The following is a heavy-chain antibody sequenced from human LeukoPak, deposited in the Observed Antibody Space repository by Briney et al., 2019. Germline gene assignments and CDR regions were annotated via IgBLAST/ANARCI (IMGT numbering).Heavy chain of an antibody. D-gene: IGHD2-2*01. CDR3: ARVVVPAAHNGFDP. CDR2: INHSGST. J-gene: IGHJ5*02. Sequence: TSETLSLTCAVYGGSFSGYYWSWIRQPPGKGLEWIGEINHSGSTNYNPSLKSRVTISVDTSKNQFSLKLSSVTAADTAVYYCARVVVPAAHNGFDPWGQGTLVTASS. V-gene: IGHV4-34*01. CDR1: GGSFSGYY.